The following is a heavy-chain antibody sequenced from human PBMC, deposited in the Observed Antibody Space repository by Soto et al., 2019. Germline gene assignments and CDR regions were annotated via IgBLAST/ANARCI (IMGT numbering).Heavy chain of an antibody. CDR3: AKDGEMTTVTTFDY. Sequence: GGSLRLSCAASGFTFSSYAMSWVRQAPGKGLEWVSAISGSGGSKYYADSVKGRFTISRDNSKNTLYLQMNSLRAEDTAVYYCAKDGEMTTVTTFDYWGQGTLVTVSS. V-gene: IGHV3-23*01. D-gene: IGHD4-17*01. J-gene: IGHJ4*02. CDR1: GFTFSSYA. CDR2: ISGSGGSK.